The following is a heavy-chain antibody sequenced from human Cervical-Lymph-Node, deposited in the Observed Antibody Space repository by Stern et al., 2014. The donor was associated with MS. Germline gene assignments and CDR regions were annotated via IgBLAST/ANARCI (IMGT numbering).Heavy chain of an antibody. CDR2: INGGPGTT. V-gene: IGHV1-3*01. CDR1: GYNFIDHA. D-gene: IGHD4-11*01. J-gene: IGHJ4*02. CDR3: ARQPDYSDFLDF. Sequence: QVQLLQPGAEVKKPGAPMTISCKTSGYNFIDHAIHWVRQAPGQRLEWMGWINGGPGTTKYSQKFQGRVSFTRDKAASAAYMDLSSLSPDDTAVYYCARQPDYSDFLDFWGQGTLVTVSS.